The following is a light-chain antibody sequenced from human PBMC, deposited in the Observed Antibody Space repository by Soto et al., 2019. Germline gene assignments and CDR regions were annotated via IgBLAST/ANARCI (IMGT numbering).Light chain of an antibody. J-gene: IGKJ1*01. Sequence: EILLTQSPATLSLSPGERATLSCRASQSVRSSLAWYQQKPGQAPRLLIYDASTRATGIPGRFSGSGSGTDFTLTNSNLEPEHFAVYYCQQRSSWPWTFGQGAKVEIK. CDR2: DAS. CDR3: QQRSSWPWT. V-gene: IGKV3-11*01. CDR1: QSVRSS.